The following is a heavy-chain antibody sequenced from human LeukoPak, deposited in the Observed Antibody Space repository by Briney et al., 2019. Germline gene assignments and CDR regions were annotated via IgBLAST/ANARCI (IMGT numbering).Heavy chain of an antibody. V-gene: IGHV3-7*01. CDR3: ARDHPLKVRGVITYYFDY. D-gene: IGHD3-10*01. Sequence: PGGSLRLSCAASGFTSSNYWMSWVRQAPGKGLEWVGNIKQDGREKYYVDSVKGRFTISRDNAENSLYLQMNSLRAEDTAVYYCARDHPLKVRGVITYYFDYWGQGTLVTVSS. CDR2: IKQDGREK. J-gene: IGHJ4*02. CDR1: GFTSSNYW.